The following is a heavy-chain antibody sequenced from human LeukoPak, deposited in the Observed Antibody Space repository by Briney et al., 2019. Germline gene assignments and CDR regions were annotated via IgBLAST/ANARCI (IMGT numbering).Heavy chain of an antibody. D-gene: IGHD3-9*01. CDR3: AKQGRDWLRDYYYYMDV. J-gene: IGHJ6*03. V-gene: IGHV3-23*01. CDR1: GFTFSDYG. CDR2: FVGRGGST. Sequence: GGSLRLSCAASGFTFSDYGMSWVRQSPGKGLGWVSSFVGRGGSTYYADSVKGRFTISRDNSKNTLYLQMNSLRAEDTAVYYCAKQGRDWLRDYYYYMDVWGKGTTVTISS.